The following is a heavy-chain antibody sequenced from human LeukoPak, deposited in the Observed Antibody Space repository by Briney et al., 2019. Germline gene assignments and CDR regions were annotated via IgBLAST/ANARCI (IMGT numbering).Heavy chain of an antibody. D-gene: IGHD3-10*01. CDR1: GFSLSTLGGG. Sequence: SGPTLFNPTPTLTLTCTFSGFSLSTLGGGVGWILQPLVKALEWLSLIYLDNDKRYCPSLKTRLTITKDTSQNQVVLTMTNMDPVDTATYYCARLCYYGSGSYFYFDYWGQGTLVTVSS. J-gene: IGHJ4*02. CDR2: IYLDNDK. CDR3: ARLCYYGSGSYFYFDY. V-gene: IGHV2-5*02.